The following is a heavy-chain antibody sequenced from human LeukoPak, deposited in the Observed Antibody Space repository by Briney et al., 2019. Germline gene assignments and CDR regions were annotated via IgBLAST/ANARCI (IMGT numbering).Heavy chain of an antibody. J-gene: IGHJ4*02. D-gene: IGHD6-13*01. CDR2: IYYSGTT. CDR3: ATINTEGIAAAGFDY. CDR1: GGTLNSYY. Sequence: SETLSLTCTVSGGTLNSYYWSWIRQPPGKGLEWIGYIYYSGTTSYYPSFKSRVTISVDTSKNQFSLKLSSVTAADTAVYYCATINTEGIAAAGFDYWGQGTLVTVSS. V-gene: IGHV4-59*12.